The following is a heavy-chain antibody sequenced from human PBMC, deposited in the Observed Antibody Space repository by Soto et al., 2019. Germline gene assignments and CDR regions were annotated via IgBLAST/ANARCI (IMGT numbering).Heavy chain of an antibody. J-gene: IGHJ5*02. Sequence: GGSLRLSCAASGFTFSSYAMHWVRQAPGKGLEWVAVISYDGSNKYYADSVKGRFTISRDNSKNTLYLQMNSLRAEDTAVYYCARDRGEWELSGFDPWGQGTLVTVSS. CDR2: ISYDGSNK. V-gene: IGHV3-30-3*01. CDR1: GFTFSSYA. D-gene: IGHD1-26*01. CDR3: ARDRGEWELSGFDP.